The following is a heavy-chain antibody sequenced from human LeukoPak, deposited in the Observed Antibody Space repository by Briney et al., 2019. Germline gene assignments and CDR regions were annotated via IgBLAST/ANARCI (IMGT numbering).Heavy chain of an antibody. CDR1: VFTFSSYG. V-gene: IGHV3-23*01. CDR3: AKGSDGDDYYYYMDV. J-gene: IGHJ6*03. CDR2: ISGSGSST. Sequence: GGSLRLSCAASVFTFSSYGMSWVRQAPGKGLEWVSAISGSGSSTYYADSVKGRFTISRDNSKNTLYLQMNSLRAEDAAVYYCAKGSDGDDYYYYMDVWGKGTTVTISS. D-gene: IGHD4-17*01.